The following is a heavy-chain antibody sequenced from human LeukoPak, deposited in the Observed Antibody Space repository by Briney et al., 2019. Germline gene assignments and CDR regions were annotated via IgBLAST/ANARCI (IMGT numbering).Heavy chain of an antibody. CDR1: GGSIANYY. V-gene: IGHV4-59*01. Sequence: SETLSLTCTVSGGSIANYYWSWIRQPPGKGLEWIAYIYYNGNADYNPSLKSRVTISVDTSKNQFSLKLSSVTAADTAMYYSARVARAAGLDSWGQGTPVTVSS. CDR2: IYYNGNA. D-gene: IGHD6-13*01. CDR3: ARVARAAGLDS. J-gene: IGHJ4*02.